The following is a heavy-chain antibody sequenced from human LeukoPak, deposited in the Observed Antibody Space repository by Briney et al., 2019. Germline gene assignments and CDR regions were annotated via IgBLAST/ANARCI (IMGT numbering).Heavy chain of an antibody. CDR3: ATNRGWASGDAFDI. J-gene: IGHJ3*02. CDR1: GFTFSSYA. V-gene: IGHV3-64D*09. CDR2: ISRNGGST. Sequence: GGSLRLSCSASGFTFSSYAMHWVREAPGKGLEYVSAISRNGGSTYYADSVKGRFTISRDNSKNTLYLQMSSLRAEDTAVYYCATNRGWASGDAFDIWGQGTMVTVSS. D-gene: IGHD5-24*01.